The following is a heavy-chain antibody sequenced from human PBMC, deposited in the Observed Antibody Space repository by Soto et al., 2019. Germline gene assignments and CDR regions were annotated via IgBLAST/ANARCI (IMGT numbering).Heavy chain of an antibody. J-gene: IGHJ4*02. D-gene: IGHD4-17*01. CDR1: GGSISSSSYY. Sequence: SETLSLTCTVSGGSISSSSYYWGWIRQPPGKGLEWIGSIYYSGSTYYNPSLKSRVTISVDTSKNQFSLKLSSVTAADTDVYYCPRRNYYGDYIDYWGQGTLVTSPQ. CDR3: PRRNYYGDYIDY. CDR2: IYYSGST. V-gene: IGHV4-39*01.